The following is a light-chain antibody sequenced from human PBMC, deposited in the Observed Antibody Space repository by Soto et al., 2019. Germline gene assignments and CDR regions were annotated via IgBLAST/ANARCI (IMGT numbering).Light chain of an antibody. J-gene: IGKJ5*01. CDR1: QSLLYINGYNY. Sequence: DIVMTQSPLSLPVTPGEPASISCRSNQSLLYINGYNYLDWYLQKPGRFPQLLIYLGSNGASGVPDRLSGNVSSTDFTVKISSVEAEDVGVYFCMEGLHKPSVTFGQGKRLEIK. V-gene: IGKV2-28*01. CDR3: MEGLHKPSVT. CDR2: LGS.